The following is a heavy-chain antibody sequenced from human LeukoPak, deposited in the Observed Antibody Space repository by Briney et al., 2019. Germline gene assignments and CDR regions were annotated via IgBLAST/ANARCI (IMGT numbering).Heavy chain of an antibody. D-gene: IGHD3-22*01. CDR2: IIPIFGTA. Sequence: ASVKVSCKASGGTFSSYAISWVRQAPGQGREWMGRIIPIFGTANYAQKFQGRVTITTDESTSTAYMELSSLRSEDTAVYYCARGTPPDFYYYDSSGYPSYAFDIWGQGTMVTVSS. J-gene: IGHJ3*02. V-gene: IGHV1-69*05. CDR3: ARGTPPDFYYYDSSGYPSYAFDI. CDR1: GGTFSSYA.